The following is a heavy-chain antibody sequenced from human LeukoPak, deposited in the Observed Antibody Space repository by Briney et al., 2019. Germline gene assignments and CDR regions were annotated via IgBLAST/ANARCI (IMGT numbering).Heavy chain of an antibody. CDR2: IRYDGSNK. CDR3: AKDLVGATTH. D-gene: IGHD1-26*01. V-gene: IGHV3-30*02. Sequence: PGGSLRRYCAASGFTFCSYGMHWVRQAPGKGLEWVAFIRYDGSNKYYADSVKGRFTISRDNSKNTLYLQMNSLRADDTAVYYCAKDLVGATTHWGQGALVTVSS. CDR1: GFTFCSYG. J-gene: IGHJ4*02.